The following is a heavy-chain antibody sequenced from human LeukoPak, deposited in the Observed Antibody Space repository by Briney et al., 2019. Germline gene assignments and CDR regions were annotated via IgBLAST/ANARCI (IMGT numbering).Heavy chain of an antibody. CDR3: ARDLSPYCGGDCYSSVGY. J-gene: IGHJ4*02. V-gene: IGHV3-11*01. CDR2: ISSSGSTI. CDR1: GFTFSDYY. D-gene: IGHD2-21*02. Sequence: GGSLKLSCAASGFTFSDYYMSWIRQAPGKGLEWVSYISSSGSTIYYADSVKGRFTISRDNAKNSLYLQMNSLRAEDTAVYYCARDLSPYCGGDCYSSVGYWGQGTLVTVSS.